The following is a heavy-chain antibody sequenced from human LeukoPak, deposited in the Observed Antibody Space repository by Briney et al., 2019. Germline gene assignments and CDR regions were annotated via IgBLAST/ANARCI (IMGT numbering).Heavy chain of an antibody. CDR1: GFTFSDYY. CDR3: ARDAYNGSGSPPGYYYYYYGMDV. D-gene: IGHD3-10*01. J-gene: IGHJ6*02. CDR2: IWYDGSNK. Sequence: PGGSLRLSCAASGFTFSDYYMSWIRQAPGKGLEWVAVIWYDGSNKYYADSVKGRFTISRDNSKNTPYLQMNSLRAEDTAVYYCARDAYNGSGSPPGYYYYYYGMDVWGQGTTVTVSS. V-gene: IGHV3-33*08.